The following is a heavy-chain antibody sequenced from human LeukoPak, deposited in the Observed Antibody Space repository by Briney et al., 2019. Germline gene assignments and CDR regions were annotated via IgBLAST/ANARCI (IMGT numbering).Heavy chain of an antibody. CDR1: GFSFSNYA. V-gene: IGHV3-23*01. D-gene: IGHD4-17*01. J-gene: IGHJ4*02. Sequence: GGSLRLSCGASGFSFSNYAISWVRQAPGKGLEWVSGISGSGDSTYYADSVKGRFTISRDNSKNTLYLQMNNLRAEDTAVYYCTKARNVTTVTPVDYWGQGTLVTVSS. CDR2: ISGSGDST. CDR3: TKARNVTTVTPVDY.